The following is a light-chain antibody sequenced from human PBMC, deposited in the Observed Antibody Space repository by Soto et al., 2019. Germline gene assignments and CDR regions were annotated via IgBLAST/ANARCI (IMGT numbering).Light chain of an antibody. J-gene: IGLJ2*01. Sequence: QSVLTQPPSVSGAPGQRVTISCTGSNSNIGAGYDVHWYQQLPGTAPKLLIYGNSNRPSGAPDRFSGSKSGTSASLAITGLQAEDEADYYCQSYDSSLSGVVFGGGTKLTAL. CDR2: GNS. CDR3: QSYDSSLSGVV. CDR1: NSNIGAGYD. V-gene: IGLV1-40*01.